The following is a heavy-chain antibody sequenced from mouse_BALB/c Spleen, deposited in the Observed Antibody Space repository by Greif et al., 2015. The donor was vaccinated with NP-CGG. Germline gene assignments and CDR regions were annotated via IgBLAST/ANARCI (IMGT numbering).Heavy chain of an antibody. J-gene: IGHJ2*01. Sequence: VMLVESGAELAKPGASVKMSCKASGYTFTSYWMHWVKQRPGQGLEWIGYINPSTGYAEYNQKFKDKATLTADKSSSTAYMQLGSLTSEDSAVYYCAIYDGYYFDYWGQGTTLTVSS. D-gene: IGHD2-3*01. CDR3: AIYDGYYFDY. CDR2: INPSTGYA. V-gene: IGHV1-7*01. CDR1: GYTFTSYW.